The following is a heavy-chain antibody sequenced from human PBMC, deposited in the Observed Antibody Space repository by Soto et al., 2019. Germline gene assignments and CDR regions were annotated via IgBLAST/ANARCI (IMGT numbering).Heavy chain of an antibody. D-gene: IGHD5-12*01. CDR1: GFTVSSNY. CDR3: ARERRDGYKYYYYGMEV. Sequence: PGGSLRLSCAASGFTVSSNYMSWVRQAPGKGLEWVSVIYSGGSTYYADSVKGRFTISRHNSKNTLYLQMNSLRAEDTAVYYCARERRDGYKYYYYGMEVWGQGTTVTVSS. CDR2: IYSGGST. J-gene: IGHJ6*02. V-gene: IGHV3-53*04.